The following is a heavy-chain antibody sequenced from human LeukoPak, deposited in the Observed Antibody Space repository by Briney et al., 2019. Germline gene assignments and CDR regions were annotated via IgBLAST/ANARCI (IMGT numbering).Heavy chain of an antibody. CDR2: INPNSGGT. J-gene: IGHJ4*02. V-gene: IGHV1-2*02. D-gene: IGHD6-13*01. Sequence: ASVKVSCKASGYTFTGYYMHWVRQAPGQGLEWMGWINPNSGGTNYAQKFQGRVTMTRDTSISTAYMELSRLRSDDTAVYYCAREPGSSSWFNFDYWGKGTLVTVSS. CDR1: GYTFTGYY. CDR3: AREPGSSSWFNFDY.